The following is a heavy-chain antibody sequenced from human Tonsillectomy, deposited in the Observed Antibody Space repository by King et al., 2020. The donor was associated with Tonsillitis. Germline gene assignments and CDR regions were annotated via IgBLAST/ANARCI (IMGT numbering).Heavy chain of an antibody. D-gene: IGHD3-22*01. J-gene: IGHJ3*01. CDR3: ARDPRSYDRCGYYSG. Sequence: VQLVESGGGVVQPGRSLRLSCAASGFTFSSYGMHWVRQAPGKGLEWVAVISYDGSDKYYVDSVKGRFTISRDNSKNTLYLQMNSLRAEDTAVYYCARDPRSYDRCGYYSGWGQGKMGTVS. V-gene: IGHV3-30*05. CDR2: ISYDGSDK. CDR1: GFTFSSYG.